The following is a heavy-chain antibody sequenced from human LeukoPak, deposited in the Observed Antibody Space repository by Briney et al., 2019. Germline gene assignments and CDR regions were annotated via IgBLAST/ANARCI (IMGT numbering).Heavy chain of an antibody. V-gene: IGHV1-2*02. CDR1: GYTFTGYY. D-gene: IGHD5-18*01. Sequence: ASVKVSCKASGYTFTGYYMHWVRQAPGQGLEWMGWINPNSGGTNYAQKFQGRVTMTRDTSISTAYMELSRLGSDDTAVYYCARERRGTAMVTEVVKPHYYYYMDVWGKGTTVTVSS. CDR3: ARERRGTAMVTEVVKPHYYYYMDV. J-gene: IGHJ6*03. CDR2: INPNSGGT.